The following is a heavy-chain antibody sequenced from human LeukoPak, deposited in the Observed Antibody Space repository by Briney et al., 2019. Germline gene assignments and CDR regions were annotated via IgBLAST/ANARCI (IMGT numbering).Heavy chain of an antibody. CDR2: IYYSGST. CDR3: ASSRVTTWSRYYYMDV. V-gene: IGHV4-39*07. CDR1: GGSISSSSYY. D-gene: IGHD4-17*01. Sequence: NPSETLSLTCTVSGGSISSSSYYWGWIRQPPGKGLEWIGSIYYSGSTYYNPSLKSRVTISVDTSKNQFSLKLSSVTAADTAVYYCASSRVTTWSRYYYMDVWGKGTTVTVSS. J-gene: IGHJ6*03.